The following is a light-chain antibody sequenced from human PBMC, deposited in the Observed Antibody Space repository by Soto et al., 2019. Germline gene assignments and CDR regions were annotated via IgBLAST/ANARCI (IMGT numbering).Light chain of an antibody. J-gene: IGLJ1*01. Sequence: QSALTQPRSVSGSPGQSVTISCTGTSSDVGGYNYVSWYQQHPGKAPKLMIYDVSKRPSGVPDRFSGSKSDNTASLTISGLQAEDEADYYCCSFEGTYPYFFGTGTKATVL. V-gene: IGLV2-11*01. CDR3: CSFEGTYPYF. CDR2: DVS. CDR1: SSDVGGYNY.